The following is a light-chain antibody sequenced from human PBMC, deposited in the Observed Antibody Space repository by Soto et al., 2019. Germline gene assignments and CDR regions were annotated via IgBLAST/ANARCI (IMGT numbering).Light chain of an antibody. Sequence: QSALAQPPSASGSPGQSVTISCTGSGSDIGAYNFVSWYQQHPGKAPKLMIFGVTERPSGVPDRFSGSKSGNTASLTVSGLQADDAAVYYCYSYAGRNIWVFGGGTKVT. CDR3: YSYAGRNIWV. V-gene: IGLV2-8*01. J-gene: IGLJ3*02. CDR2: GVT. CDR1: GSDIGAYNF.